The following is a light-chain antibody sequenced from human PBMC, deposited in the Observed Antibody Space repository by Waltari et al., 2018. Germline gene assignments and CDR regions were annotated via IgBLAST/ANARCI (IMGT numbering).Light chain of an antibody. J-gene: IGLJ3*02. CDR1: SSNIGSNY. V-gene: IGLV1-47*01. CDR2: RNN. Sequence: QSVLTQPPSASGPPGQRVTIPCSGSSSNIGSNYVYWYQQLPGTAPKPLIYRNNQRPSGVPDRFSGSKSGTSASLAISGLRSEDEADYYCAAWDDNLSGGVFGGGTKLTVL. CDR3: AAWDDNLSGGV.